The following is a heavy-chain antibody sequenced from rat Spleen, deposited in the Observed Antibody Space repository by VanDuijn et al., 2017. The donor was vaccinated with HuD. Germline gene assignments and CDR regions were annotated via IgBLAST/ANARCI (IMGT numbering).Heavy chain of an antibody. V-gene: IGHV5-7*01. J-gene: IGHJ3*01. CDR1: GFTFNDYN. D-gene: IGHD1-11*01. CDR2: ITYDGSGT. CDR3: ARPNYGYPFAY. Sequence: EVQLVESGGGLVQPGRSLKLSCAASGFTFNDYNMAWVRPAPDKGLEWVATITYDGSGTYYRDSVKGHFTISRDNAKITLCLQMDNLRSEDTATYYCARPNYGYPFAYWGQGTLVTVSS.